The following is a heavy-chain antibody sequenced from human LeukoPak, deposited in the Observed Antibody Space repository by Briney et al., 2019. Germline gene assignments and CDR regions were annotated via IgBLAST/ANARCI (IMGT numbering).Heavy chain of an antibody. D-gene: IGHD3-22*01. J-gene: IGHJ4*02. CDR3: ARLVYDSSGDYYYFDQ. Sequence: PSETLSLTCTVSGGSISSYYWSWIRQSPGKGLDYIGNVYYSGTTSYNPSLKSRVTISVDTSKNQFSLKLNSVTAADTAVYYCARLVYDSSGDYYYFDQWGQETLATVSS. CDR2: VYYSGTT. V-gene: IGHV4-59*01. CDR1: GGSISSYY.